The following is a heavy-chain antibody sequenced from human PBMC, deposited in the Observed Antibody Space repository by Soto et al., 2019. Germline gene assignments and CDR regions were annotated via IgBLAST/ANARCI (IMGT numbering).Heavy chain of an antibody. CDR3: ARDLTTYYDILTGYFDY. Sequence: GGSLRLSCAASGFTFSSYAMHWVRQAPGKGLEWVAVISYDGSNKYYADSVKGRFTISRDNSKNTLYLQMNSLRAEDTAVYYCARDLTTYYDILTGYFDYWCQGILVTVS. CDR2: ISYDGSNK. J-gene: IGHJ4*02. V-gene: IGHV3-30-3*01. D-gene: IGHD3-9*01. CDR1: GFTFSSYA.